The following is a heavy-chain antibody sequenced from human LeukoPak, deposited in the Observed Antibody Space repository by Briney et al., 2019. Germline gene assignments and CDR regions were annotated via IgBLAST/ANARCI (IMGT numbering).Heavy chain of an antibody. Sequence: PGGSLRLSCAASGFTFSSYAMSWVRQAPGKGLEWVSAISGSGGSTYYADSVKGRFTISRDNSKNTLYLQMNSLRAEDTAVYYCAKDLSAYYYDSSGYYFDAFDIWGQGTMVTVSS. CDR3: AKDLSAYYYDSSGYYFDAFDI. CDR1: GFTFSSYA. V-gene: IGHV3-23*01. D-gene: IGHD3-22*01. CDR2: ISGSGGST. J-gene: IGHJ3*02.